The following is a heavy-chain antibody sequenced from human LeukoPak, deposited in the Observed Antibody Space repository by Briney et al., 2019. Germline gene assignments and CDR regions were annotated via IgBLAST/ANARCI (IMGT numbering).Heavy chain of an antibody. D-gene: IGHD1-26*01. Sequence: GASVKVSCKASGYTFTSYYMHWVRQAPGQGLEWMGIINPSGGSTSYAQKFQGRVTMTRDTSTSTVYMELSSLRSEDTAVYYCASQWELLDAFDIWGQGTMVTVSS. J-gene: IGHJ3*02. V-gene: IGHV1-46*01. CDR3: ASQWELLDAFDI. CDR2: INPSGGST. CDR1: GYTFTSYY.